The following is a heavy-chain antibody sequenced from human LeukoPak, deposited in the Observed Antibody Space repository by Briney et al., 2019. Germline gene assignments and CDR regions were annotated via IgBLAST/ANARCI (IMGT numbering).Heavy chain of an antibody. CDR1: GFTFSSYI. CDR2: ISGSGGST. V-gene: IGHV3-23*01. D-gene: IGHD6-19*01. Sequence: GGSLRLSCAASGFTFSSYIMNWVRQAPGKGLEWVSAISGSGGSTYYADSVKGRFTISRDNSKNTLYLQMNSLRAEDTAVYYCAKDSATFSGWHPLHNFDYWGQGTLVTVSS. CDR3: AKDSATFSGWHPLHNFDY. J-gene: IGHJ4*02.